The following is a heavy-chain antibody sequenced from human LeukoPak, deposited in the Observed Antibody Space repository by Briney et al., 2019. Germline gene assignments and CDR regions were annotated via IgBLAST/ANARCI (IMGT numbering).Heavy chain of an antibody. CDR3: ARELYYDSSGYAFDI. V-gene: IGHV3-53*01. D-gene: IGHD3-22*01. CDR1: GFTVSSNY. CDR2: IYSGGST. Sequence: GGSLRLSCAASGFTVSSNYMSWVRQAPGKGLEWVSVIYSGGSTYYADSVKGRFTISRDNSKNTLYLQMNSLRAEDTAVYYCARELYYDSSGYAFDIWGQGTMVTVSS. J-gene: IGHJ3*02.